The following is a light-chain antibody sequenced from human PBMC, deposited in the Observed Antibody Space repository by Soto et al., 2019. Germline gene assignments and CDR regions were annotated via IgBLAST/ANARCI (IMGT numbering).Light chain of an antibody. J-gene: IGKJ2*01. CDR3: QQSSSAPYT. Sequence: DIPMTQSPSSLSASVGERVTITCRASQTISHYLNWYRQQPGRAPELLIYAASNLQSGVPSRFSGSGSGTEFTLTINSLHPEDFATYFCQQSSSAPYTFGLGTRLEI. CDR2: AAS. CDR1: QTISHY. V-gene: IGKV1-39*01.